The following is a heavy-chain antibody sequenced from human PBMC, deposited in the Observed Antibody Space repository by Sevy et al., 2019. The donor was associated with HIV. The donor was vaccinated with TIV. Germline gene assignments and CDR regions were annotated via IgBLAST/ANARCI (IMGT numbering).Heavy chain of an antibody. CDR2: ISSGGDYI. D-gene: IGHD5-18*01. CDR3: ARDEYSYASGFDY. J-gene: IGHJ4*02. V-gene: IGHV3-21*01. Sequence: GGSLRLSCAASGFTFSSYIMNWVHQAPGMGLEWVSSISSGGDYIYYTNSVKGRFTISRDNAKNSLYLHMNSLRAEDTAVYYCARDEYSYASGFDYWGQGTLVTVSS. CDR1: GFTFSSYI.